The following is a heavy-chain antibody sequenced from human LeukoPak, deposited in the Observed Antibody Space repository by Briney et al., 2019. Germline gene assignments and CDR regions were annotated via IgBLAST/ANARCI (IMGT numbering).Heavy chain of an antibody. CDR3: ARPENDGSYHY. CDR2: IYYSGSA. J-gene: IGHJ4*02. Sequence: SETLSLTCTVSGGSISSFYWSWIRQPPGKGLEWIGYIYYSGSAYYNPSLKSRVTISVDTSKNQFSLKLSSVTAADTAVYYCARPENDGSYHYWGRGTLVTVSS. V-gene: IGHV4-59*04. CDR1: GGSISSFY. D-gene: IGHD1-26*01.